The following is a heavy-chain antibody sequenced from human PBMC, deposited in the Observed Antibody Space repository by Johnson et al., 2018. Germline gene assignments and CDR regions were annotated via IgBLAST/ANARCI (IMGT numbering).Heavy chain of an antibody. J-gene: IGHJ4*02. CDR2: IKKDGTEK. CDR3: TRDYFYFDN. Sequence: EVQLLESGGGLVQPGGSLRLSCAASGFTFSTYWMTWVRQTPGKGLEWVANIKKDGTEKYYVDSVKGRFTISRDNAKNSLYLQMDNLRAEDPAVYYCTRDYFYFDNWGQGILVTVSS. V-gene: IGHV3-7*01. D-gene: IGHD2/OR15-2a*01. CDR1: GFTFSTYW.